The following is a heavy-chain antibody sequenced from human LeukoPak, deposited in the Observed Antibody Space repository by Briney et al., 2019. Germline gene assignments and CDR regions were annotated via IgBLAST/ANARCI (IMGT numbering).Heavy chain of an antibody. V-gene: IGHV3-74*01. D-gene: IGHD6-13*01. CDR1: GXTFSSYW. CDR2: IKSDGSST. CDR3: ARDMSAAAGP. J-gene: IGHJ5*02. Sequence: GGSLRLSCAASGXTFSSYWMHWVRQPPGKGLVWVSRIKSDGSSTGYADSVKGRFTISRDNAKNTLYLQMNSLTAEDTAVYYCARDMSAAAGPWGQGTLVTVSS.